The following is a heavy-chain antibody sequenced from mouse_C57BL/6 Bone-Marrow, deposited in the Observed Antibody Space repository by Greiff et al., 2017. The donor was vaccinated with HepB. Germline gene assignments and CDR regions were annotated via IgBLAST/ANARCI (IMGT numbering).Heavy chain of an antibody. J-gene: IGHJ2*01. V-gene: IGHV5-9-1*02. D-gene: IGHD3-1*01. Sequence: EVKLVESGEGLVKPGGSLKLSCAASGFTFSSYAMSWVRQTPEKRLEWVAYISSGGDYIYYADTVKGRFTISRDNARNTLYLQMSSLKSEDTAKYYCTRGLGGRGFDYWGQGTTLTVSS. CDR2: ISSGGDYI. CDR3: TRGLGGRGFDY. CDR1: GFTFSSYA.